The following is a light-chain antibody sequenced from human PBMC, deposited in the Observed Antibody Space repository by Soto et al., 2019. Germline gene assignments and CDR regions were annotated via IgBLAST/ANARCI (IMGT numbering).Light chain of an antibody. CDR3: ISYTSSRTHVV. CDR2: EVS. CDR1: GSDVGGYFY. V-gene: IGLV2-14*03. J-gene: IGLJ2*01. Sequence: QPVLTQPASVSGSPGQSITISCTGTGSDVGGYFYVSWYQQHPGKAPKLMIYEVSHRPSGVSDRFSGSKSGNTASLTISGLQAEDEGDYYCISYTSSRTHVVLGGGTKLTVL.